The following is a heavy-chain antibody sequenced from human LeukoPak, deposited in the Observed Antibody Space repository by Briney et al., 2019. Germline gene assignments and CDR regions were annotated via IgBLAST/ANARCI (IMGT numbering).Heavy chain of an antibody. CDR3: ARDETHDILTGYYMGAKNY. Sequence: ASVKVSCKASGYTFTSYGISWVRQAPGQGLEWMGWISAYNGNTNYAQKLQGRVIMTTDTSTSTAYMELRSLRSDDTAVYYCARDETHDILTGYYMGAKNYWGQGTLVTVSS. D-gene: IGHD3-9*01. J-gene: IGHJ4*02. V-gene: IGHV1-18*01. CDR1: GYTFTSYG. CDR2: ISAYNGNT.